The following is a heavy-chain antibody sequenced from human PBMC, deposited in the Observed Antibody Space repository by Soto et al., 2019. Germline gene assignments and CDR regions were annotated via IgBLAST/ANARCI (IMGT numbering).Heavy chain of an antibody. CDR1: GFSLSSKGMR. D-gene: IGHD4-17*01. CDR2: IDWDDDK. Sequence: SGPTLVNPTQTLTLTCTFSGFSLSSKGMRVSWIRQPPGKALEWLARIDWDDDKFYSPSLRTRLTISKDTSKNQVVLTMTNVDPKDTATYYCARSPGGFTVATYFFDYWGQGXLVTVYS. V-gene: IGHV2-70*04. J-gene: IGHJ4*02. CDR3: ARSPGGFTVATYFFDY.